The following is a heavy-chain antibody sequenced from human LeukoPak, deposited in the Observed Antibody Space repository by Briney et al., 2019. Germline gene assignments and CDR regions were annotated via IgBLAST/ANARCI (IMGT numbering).Heavy chain of an antibody. Sequence: PGGSLRLSCAASGFTFSSYSMNWVRQAPGKGLEWVSSISSSSSYIYYADSVKGRFTISRGNAKNSLYLQMNSLRAEDTAVYYCARGVAVAGSNFDSWGQGTLVTVSS. CDR2: ISSSSSYI. CDR3: ARGVAVAGSNFDS. J-gene: IGHJ4*02. D-gene: IGHD6-19*01. CDR1: GFTFSSYS. V-gene: IGHV3-21*01.